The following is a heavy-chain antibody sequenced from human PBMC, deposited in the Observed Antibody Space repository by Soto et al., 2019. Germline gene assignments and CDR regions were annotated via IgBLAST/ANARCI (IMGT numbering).Heavy chain of an antibody. CDR3: ARAKQLTYYYDSSGYYCTD. Sequence: ASVKVSCKASGYTFTSYYMHWVRQAPGQGLEWMGIINPSGGSTSYAQKFQGRVTMTRDTSTSTVYMELSSLRSEDTAVYYCARAKQLTYYYDSSGYYCTDWGQGTLVTVSS. CDR2: INPSGGST. D-gene: IGHD3-22*01. V-gene: IGHV1-46*01. J-gene: IGHJ4*02. CDR1: GYTFTSYY.